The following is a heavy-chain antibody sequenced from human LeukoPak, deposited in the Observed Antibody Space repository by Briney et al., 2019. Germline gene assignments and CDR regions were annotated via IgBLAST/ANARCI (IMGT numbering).Heavy chain of an antibody. V-gene: IGHV4-59*01. Sequence: SETLSLTCTVSGGSISSYYWSWLRQPPGKGLEWIGYIYYSGSTNYNPSLKSRVTISVDTSKNQFSLKLSSVTAADTAVYYCARVGYSYAFDYWGQGTLVTVSS. CDR1: GGSISSYY. CDR3: ARVGYSYAFDY. CDR2: IYYSGST. D-gene: IGHD5-18*01. J-gene: IGHJ4*02.